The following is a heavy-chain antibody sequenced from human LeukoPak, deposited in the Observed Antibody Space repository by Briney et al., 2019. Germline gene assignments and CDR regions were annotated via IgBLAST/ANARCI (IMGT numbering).Heavy chain of an antibody. Sequence: ASVKVSCKASGYTFTSYGISWVRQAPGQGLEWMGWISAYNGNTNYAQKFQGRVTMTRDTSTSTVYMELSSLRSEDTAVYYCARGEEIVVVITTYFDYWGQGTLVTVSS. V-gene: IGHV1-18*01. D-gene: IGHD3-22*01. J-gene: IGHJ4*02. CDR3: ARGEEIVVVITTYFDY. CDR2: ISAYNGNT. CDR1: GYTFTSYG.